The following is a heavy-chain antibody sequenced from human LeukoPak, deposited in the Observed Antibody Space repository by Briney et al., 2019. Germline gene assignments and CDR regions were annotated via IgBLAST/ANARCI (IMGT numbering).Heavy chain of an antibody. D-gene: IGHD4-17*01. CDR1: GFTFFTHP. Sequence: GGSLRLSCVTSGFTFFTHPMNWVRQAPGKGLEWVSYISISGSTMYYADSVRGRFTISRDNAMNSVFLQMDSLRAGDTAVYYCVRDRFDYALDYWGQGALVTVSS. V-gene: IGHV3-48*03. CDR2: ISISGSTM. CDR3: VRDRFDYALDY. J-gene: IGHJ4*02.